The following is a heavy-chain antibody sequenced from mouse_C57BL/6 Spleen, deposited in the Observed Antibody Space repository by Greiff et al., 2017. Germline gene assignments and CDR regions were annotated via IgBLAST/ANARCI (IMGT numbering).Heavy chain of an antibody. CDR2: IHPNSGST. CDR3: ARWGAYDYPDY. J-gene: IGHJ2*01. D-gene: IGHD2-4*01. Sequence: QVQLQQPGAELVKPGASVKLSCKASGYTFTSYWMHWVKQRPGQGLEWIGMIHPNSGSTNYNEKFKSKATLTVDKSSSTAYMQLSSLTSEDSAVYYCARWGAYDYPDYWGQGTTLTVSS. CDR1: GYTFTSYW. V-gene: IGHV1-64*01.